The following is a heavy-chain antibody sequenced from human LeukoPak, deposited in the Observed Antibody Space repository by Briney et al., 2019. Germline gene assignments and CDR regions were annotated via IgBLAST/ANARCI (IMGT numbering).Heavy chain of an antibody. D-gene: IGHD2-2*01. CDR3: ARHAVVPAADYFDY. CDR1: GGSISSYY. Sequence: PSETLSLTCTVSGGSISSYYWSWIRQPPGKGLEWIGYIYTSGSTNYNPSLKSRVTISVDTSKNQFSLKLSSVTAADTAVYYCARHAVVPAADYFDYWGQGTLVTISS. J-gene: IGHJ4*02. V-gene: IGHV4-4*09. CDR2: IYTSGST.